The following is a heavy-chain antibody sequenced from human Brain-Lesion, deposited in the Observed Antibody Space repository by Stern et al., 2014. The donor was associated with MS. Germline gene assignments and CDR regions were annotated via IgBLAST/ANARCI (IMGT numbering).Heavy chain of an antibody. Sequence: QVQLVESGAEVKKPGASVKVSCKASGYTFTGYYMHWVRQAPGPGLEWMGLVNPKSGGTNYAQKFQGWVTMTRDTSINTAYMELSRLRSDDTAVYYWATYYYDSTGYNDFWGQGTLVTVSS. J-gene: IGHJ4*02. V-gene: IGHV1-2*04. CDR2: VNPKSGGT. CDR1: GYTFTGYY. CDR3: ATYYYDSTGYNDF. D-gene: IGHD3-22*01.